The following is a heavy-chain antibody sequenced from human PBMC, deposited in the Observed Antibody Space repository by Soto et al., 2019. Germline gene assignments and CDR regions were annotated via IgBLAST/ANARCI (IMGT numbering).Heavy chain of an antibody. CDR3: ARSYGGSLDY. CDR1: GGSISSYY. V-gene: IGHV4-59*08. Sequence: QVQLQESGPGLVKPSETLSLTCTVSGGSISSYYWSWIRQPPGKGLEWIGYIYYSGSTNYNPSLKSRVTVPVDTSKTQFSLKLSSVTDADTAVYYCARSYGGSLDYCGQGTLVTVSS. J-gene: IGHJ4*02. CDR2: IYYSGST. D-gene: IGHD2-15*01.